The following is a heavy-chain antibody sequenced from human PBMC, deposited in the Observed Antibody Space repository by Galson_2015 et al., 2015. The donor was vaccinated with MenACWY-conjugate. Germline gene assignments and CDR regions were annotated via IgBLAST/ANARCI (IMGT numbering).Heavy chain of an antibody. J-gene: IGHJ4*02. D-gene: IGHD3-10*01. CDR2: GST. Sequence: GSTNYNPSLKSRVTISVDTSKNQFSLKLSSVTAADTAIYYCARAPKEQRARYYYDSGTCDYWGQGTLVTVSS. V-gene: IGHV4-59*01. CDR3: ARAPKEQRARYYYDSGTCDY.